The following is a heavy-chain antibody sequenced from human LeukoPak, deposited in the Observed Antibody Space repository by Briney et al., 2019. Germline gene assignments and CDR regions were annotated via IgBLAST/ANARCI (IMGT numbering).Heavy chain of an antibody. CDR3: AKDQYYYDSSGGFDY. Sequence: GGSLRLSCEASGFTFTSNTMNWVRQAPGKGLEWVSGITGSGGATYYAKSVEGRFTISRDNSKNTLYLQMNSLGAEDTAVYYCAKDQYYYDSSGGFDYWGQGTLVTVSS. J-gene: IGHJ4*02. CDR1: GFTFTSNT. D-gene: IGHD3-22*01. CDR2: ITGSGGAT. V-gene: IGHV3-23*01.